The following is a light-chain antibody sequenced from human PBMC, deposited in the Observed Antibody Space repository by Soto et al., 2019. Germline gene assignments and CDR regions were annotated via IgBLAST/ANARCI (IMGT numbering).Light chain of an antibody. CDR2: GAS. CDR1: QSVSSN. V-gene: IGKV3-15*01. Sequence: ENGMSQSPATLSVSTGERATLSCRASQSVSSNLAWYQQKPGQAPRLLIYGASTRATGIPARFSGSGSGTEFTLTISSLQSEDFAVYYCQQYNNWPPWTFGQ. J-gene: IGKJ1*01. CDR3: QQYNNWPPWT.